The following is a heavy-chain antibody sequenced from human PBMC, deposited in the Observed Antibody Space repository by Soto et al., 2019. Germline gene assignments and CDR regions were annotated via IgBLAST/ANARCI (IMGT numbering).Heavy chain of an antibody. CDR1: GYTFSTHG. D-gene: IGHD6-13*01. J-gene: IGHJ4*02. CDR2: ISAYNGDTET. Sequence: ASVKVSCKASGYTFSTHGISWVRQAPGQGLEWMGWISAYNGDTETNYAQKFQGRVTMTTDTSTSAAYMELRNLRSDDTAVYYCAREAAVMAAAGPDYWGQ. V-gene: IGHV1-18*01. CDR3: AREAAVMAAAGPDY.